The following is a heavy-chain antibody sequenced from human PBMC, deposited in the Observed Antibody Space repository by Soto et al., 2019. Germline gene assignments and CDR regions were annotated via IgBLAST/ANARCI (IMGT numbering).Heavy chain of an antibody. V-gene: IGHV4-28*03. CDR2: VDHSGST. Sequence: PSETLSLTCDVSGYSIRSSSWWGWIRQPPGKGLEWIGCVDHSGSTYYSPSLKSRVIMSVDTSKSQFSLHLRSVTAVDTAMYYCARGTIPRWVRGAHLGPLYYYYGMDVWGQGTTVTVSS. D-gene: IGHD3-10*01. J-gene: IGHJ6*02. CDR3: ARGTIPRWVRGAHLGPLYYYYGMDV. CDR1: GYSIRSSSW.